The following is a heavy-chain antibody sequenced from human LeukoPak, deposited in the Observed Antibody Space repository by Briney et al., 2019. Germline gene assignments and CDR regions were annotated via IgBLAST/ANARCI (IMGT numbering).Heavy chain of an antibody. CDR1: GFTFSRYA. Sequence: PGGSLRLSCAASGFTFSRYAMSWVRQAPGKGLEWVSAISGSGGSTYYADSVKGRFTISRDNSKNTLYLQMNSLRAEDTAVYYCAKDRRYCSSTSCYGNYYYGMDVWGQGTTVTVSS. V-gene: IGHV3-23*01. CDR3: AKDRRYCSSTSCYGNYYYGMDV. D-gene: IGHD2-2*01. CDR2: ISGSGGST. J-gene: IGHJ6*02.